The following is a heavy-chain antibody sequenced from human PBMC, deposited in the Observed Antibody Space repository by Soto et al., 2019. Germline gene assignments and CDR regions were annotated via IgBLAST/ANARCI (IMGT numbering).Heavy chain of an antibody. CDR3: ARPQGRHYSGRRQGYYYYYYGMDV. D-gene: IGHD5-12*01. J-gene: IGHJ6*02. Sequence: PSETLSLTCTVSGGSISSSSYYWGWIRQPPGKGLEWIGSIYYSGSTYYNPSLKSRVTISVDTSKNQFSLKLSSVTAADTAVYYCARPQGRHYSGRRQGYYYYYYGMDVWGQGTTVTVSS. CDR2: IYYSGST. CDR1: GGSISSSSYY. V-gene: IGHV4-39*01.